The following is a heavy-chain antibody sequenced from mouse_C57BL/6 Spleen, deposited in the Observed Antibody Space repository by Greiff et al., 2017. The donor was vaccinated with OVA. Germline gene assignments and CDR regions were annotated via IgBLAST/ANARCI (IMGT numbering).Heavy chain of an antibody. V-gene: IGHV5-9*01. CDR3: ARRAYDGYYGYAMDY. Sequence: EVKLVESGGGLVKPGGSLKLSCAASGFTFSSYTMSWVRQTPEKRLEWVATISGGGGNTYYPDSVKGRFTISRDNAKNTLYLQMSSLRSEDTALYYCARRAYDGYYGYAMDYWGQGTSVTVSS. CDR1: GFTFSSYT. CDR2: ISGGGGNT. D-gene: IGHD2-3*01. J-gene: IGHJ4*01.